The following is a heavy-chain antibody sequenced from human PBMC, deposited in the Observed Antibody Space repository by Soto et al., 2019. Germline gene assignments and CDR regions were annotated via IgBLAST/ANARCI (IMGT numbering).Heavy chain of an antibody. D-gene: IGHD2-15*01. CDR2: ISSSSSTI. J-gene: IGHJ6*04. CDR1: GFTFSSYS. Sequence: GGSLRLSCAASGFTFSSYSMNWVRQAPGKGLEWVSYISSSSSTIYYADSVKGRFTISRDNAKNSLYLQMNSLRAEDTAVYYCARDCSGGSCMDVWGKGTTVTVSS. CDR3: ARDCSGGSCMDV. V-gene: IGHV3-48*01.